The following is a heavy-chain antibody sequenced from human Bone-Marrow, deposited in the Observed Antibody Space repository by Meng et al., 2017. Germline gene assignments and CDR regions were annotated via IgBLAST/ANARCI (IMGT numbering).Heavy chain of an antibody. CDR3: ARVIFGGMYDALDI. CDR2: ISLASSYI. D-gene: IGHD3-3*02. J-gene: IGHJ3*02. V-gene: IGHV3-21*01. CDR1: GFSIGDYT. Sequence: GESLKISCAASGFSIGDYTMNWVRQAPGKGLEWVSSISLASSYIFYADSLTGRFTITRDNARNSLFLQVNSLRAEDTAVYYCARVIFGGMYDALDIWGQGTRVTVSS.